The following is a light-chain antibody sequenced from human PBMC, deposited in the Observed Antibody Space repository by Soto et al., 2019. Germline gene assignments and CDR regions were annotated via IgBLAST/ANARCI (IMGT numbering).Light chain of an antibody. V-gene: IGKV1-39*01. CDR1: ESIARH. Sequence: DIQMTKSPSSLSASVGDRVTITCRASESIARHLNWYQQKPGKAPKLLIYAASSLQNGVPSRFRGGGSGTDFTLIISNLQPEDFATYYCQQTYTALSITFGQGTRLEIK. CDR2: AAS. J-gene: IGKJ5*01. CDR3: QQTYTALSIT.